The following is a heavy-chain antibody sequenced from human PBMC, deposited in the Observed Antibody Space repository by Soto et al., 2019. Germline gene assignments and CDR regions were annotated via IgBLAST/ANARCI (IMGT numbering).Heavy chain of an antibody. J-gene: IGHJ5*02. V-gene: IGHV4-4*07. Sequence: QVQLQESGPGLVKPSETLSLTCTVSGASISGFYWCWIRKSAGKGLEWIGRIYATGTTDYNPSLKSRVMMSVDTTKKQFSLKLRSVTAAATAVYYCVRDGTKTLRDWFDPWGQGISVTVSS. CDR1: GASISGFY. CDR3: VRDGTKTLRDWFDP. D-gene: IGHD1-1*01. CDR2: IYATGTT.